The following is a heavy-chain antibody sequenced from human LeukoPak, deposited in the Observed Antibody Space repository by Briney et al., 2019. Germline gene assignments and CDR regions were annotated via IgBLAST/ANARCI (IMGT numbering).Heavy chain of an antibody. Sequence: GGSLRLSCAASGFTFSSYEMNWVRQAPGKGLEWVSAISGSGGSTYYADSVKGRFTISRDNSKNTLYLQMNSLRAEDTAVYYCAKDKLLGSGYYYVVSYFDYWGQGTLVTVSS. J-gene: IGHJ4*02. D-gene: IGHD3-22*01. CDR1: GFTFSSYE. V-gene: IGHV3-23*01. CDR3: AKDKLLGSGYYYVVSYFDY. CDR2: ISGSGGST.